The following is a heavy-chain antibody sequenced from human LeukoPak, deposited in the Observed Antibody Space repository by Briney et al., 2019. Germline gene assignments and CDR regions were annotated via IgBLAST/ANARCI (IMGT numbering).Heavy chain of an antibody. CDR1: GFTFSYYS. J-gene: IGHJ3*01. CDR3: VRDRDYAFDF. V-gene: IGHV3-48*01. CDR2: SNTDGTI. Sequence: GRSRRLSCAASGFTFSYYSMNWVRQAPGKGLEWISYSNTDGTISYADSVKGRFTISRDNAENSLYLQMNSLRGEDTAVYFCVRDRDYAFDFWGQGTMVTVSS.